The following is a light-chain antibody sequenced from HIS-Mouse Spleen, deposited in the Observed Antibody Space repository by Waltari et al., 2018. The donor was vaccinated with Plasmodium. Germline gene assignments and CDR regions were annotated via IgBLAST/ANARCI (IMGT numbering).Light chain of an antibody. CDR2: GAS. J-gene: IGKJ3*01. CDR1: QSVGSN. CDR3: QQYNNWSFT. V-gene: IGKV3-15*01. Sequence: EIVLTQSPGTLSLSPGERATLSCRASQSVGSNLAWYQQKPGQAPRLLIYGASTRATGIPARFSGSGSGTEFTLTISSLQSEDFAVYYCQQYNNWSFTFGPGTKVDIK.